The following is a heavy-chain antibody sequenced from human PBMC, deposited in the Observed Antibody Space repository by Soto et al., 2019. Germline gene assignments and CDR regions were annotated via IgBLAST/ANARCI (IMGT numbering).Heavy chain of an antibody. V-gene: IGHV5-10-1*01. J-gene: IGHJ4*02. D-gene: IGHD3-10*01. CDR3: ARRSGYHDY. CDR2: IDPSDSYT. Sequence: LGESLKLSCNVSCYSFINYCISWVRQMPGKGLEWMGRIDPSDSYTNYSPSFQGYVTISTDKSISTAYLQWTSLKASETAIYYCARRSGYHDYWGQGTLVTVS. CDR1: CYSFINYC.